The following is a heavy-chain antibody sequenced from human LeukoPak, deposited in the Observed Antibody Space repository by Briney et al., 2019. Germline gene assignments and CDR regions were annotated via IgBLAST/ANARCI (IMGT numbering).Heavy chain of an antibody. V-gene: IGHV5-51*01. J-gene: IGHJ4*02. CDR3: ARHLREGQLERRFDV. Sequence: GGSLKISCKGFGYSFTSYWIAWVRQMPGKGLEWMGIIFPGSSYTKYSPAFQGQVTISVDRSINTAYLQWSSLRASDTAMYYCARHLREGQLERRFDVWGQGTPVTVSS. CDR2: IFPGSSYT. D-gene: IGHD1-1*01. CDR1: GYSFTSYW.